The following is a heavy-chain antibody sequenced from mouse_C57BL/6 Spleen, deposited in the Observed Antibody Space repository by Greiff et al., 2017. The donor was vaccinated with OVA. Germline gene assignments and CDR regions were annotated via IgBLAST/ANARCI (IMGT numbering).Heavy chain of an antibody. V-gene: IGHV1-54*01. CDR2: INPGSGGT. D-gene: IGHD1-1*01. Sequence: QVQLQQSGAELVRPGTSVKVSCTASGYAFTNYFIEWVKQRPGQGLEWIGLINPGSGGTNYNAKFQGKATLTVDTSSSTAYLQLSSLTSEDSAVYCCARTGENFYCSSHAWFAYWGQGTLVTVSA. CDR3: ARTGENFYCSSHAWFAY. CDR1: GYAFTNYF. J-gene: IGHJ3*01.